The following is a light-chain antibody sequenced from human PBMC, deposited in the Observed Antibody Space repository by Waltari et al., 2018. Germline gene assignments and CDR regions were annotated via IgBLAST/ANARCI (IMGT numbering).Light chain of an antibody. CDR3: SSYRGSFTLV. CDR1: SSDVGAYDN. Sequence: QSALTQPASVSGSPGQSITISCTGTSSDVGAYDNVYWYQQPPGKAPKLMIYDVTKRPSGVSNRFSGSESGNTASLTISGLQAEDEADYYCSSYRGSFTLVFGGGTKVTVL. CDR2: DVT. V-gene: IGLV2-14*03. J-gene: IGLJ3*02.